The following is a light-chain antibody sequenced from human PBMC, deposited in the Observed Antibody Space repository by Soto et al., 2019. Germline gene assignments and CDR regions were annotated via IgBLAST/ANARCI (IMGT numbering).Light chain of an antibody. Sequence: QSVLTQPPSASGSPGQSVTISCTGTSSDVGGYNYVSWYQQHPGKAPKLMIYEVSERPSGVPDRFSGSKSGNTASLNVSGLQAEDDADYYCSSYAGSNNLVFGGGTKLTVL. V-gene: IGLV2-8*01. CDR2: EVS. CDR3: SSYAGSNNLV. J-gene: IGLJ3*02. CDR1: SSDVGGYNY.